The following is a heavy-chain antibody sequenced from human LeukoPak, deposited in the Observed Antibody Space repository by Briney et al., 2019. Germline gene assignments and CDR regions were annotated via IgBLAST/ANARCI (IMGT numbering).Heavy chain of an antibody. V-gene: IGHV1-69*13. CDR3: ARAGYYDSSGYYSVAFDI. CDR2: IIPIFGTA. Sequence: ASVKVSCKASGGTFSSYAISWVRQAPGQGLEWMGGIIPIFGTANYAQKFQGRVTITADESTSTAYMELGSLRSEDTAVYYCARAGYYDSSGYYSVAFDIWGQGTMVTVSS. CDR1: GGTFSSYA. J-gene: IGHJ3*02. D-gene: IGHD3-22*01.